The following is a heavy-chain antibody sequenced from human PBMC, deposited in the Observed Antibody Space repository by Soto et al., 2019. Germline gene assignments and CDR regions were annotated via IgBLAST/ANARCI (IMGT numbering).Heavy chain of an antibody. D-gene: IGHD7-27*01. V-gene: IGHV4-59*01. CDR1: GGSISSYY. Sequence: SETLSLTCTVSGGSISSYYWSWIRQPPGKGLEWIGYIYDSGNTNYNPSLKSRVTISIDTSKNQFSLKLSSVTAADTAVYYCARGIGYGGNWGFHDAFDIWGQGTMVTVS. CDR3: ARGIGYGGNWGFHDAFDI. J-gene: IGHJ3*02. CDR2: IYDSGNT.